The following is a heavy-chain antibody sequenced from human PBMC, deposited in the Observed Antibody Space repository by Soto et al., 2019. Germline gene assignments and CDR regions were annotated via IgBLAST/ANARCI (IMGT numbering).Heavy chain of an antibody. CDR1: GASISTQS. Sequence: QVQLQESGPGLVKPSETLSLTCTVSGASISTQSWNWIRQAPGKGLEWMGYLDYSGTTTYKPSLKCRVTTSADTSKNQVSLKLTSVTAAYTAVYFCARGLSWSPYFESWGQGILVTVSS. CDR2: LDYSGTT. CDR3: ARGLSWSPYFES. D-gene: IGHD3-3*01. V-gene: IGHV4-59*11. J-gene: IGHJ4*02.